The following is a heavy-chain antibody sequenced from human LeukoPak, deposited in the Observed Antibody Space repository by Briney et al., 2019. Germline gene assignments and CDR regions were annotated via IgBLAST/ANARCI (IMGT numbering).Heavy chain of an antibody. CDR1: GFTFSSCA. J-gene: IGHJ6*02. CDR2: ISYDGSNK. Sequence: GRSLRLSCAASGFTFSSCAMHWVRQAPGKGLEWVAVISYDGSNKYYADSVKGRFTTSRDNSKNTLYLQMNSLRAEDTAVYYCARTVVVTYYYGMDVWGQGTTVTVSS. V-gene: IGHV3-30-3*01. CDR3: ARTVVVTYYYGMDV. D-gene: IGHD2-21*01.